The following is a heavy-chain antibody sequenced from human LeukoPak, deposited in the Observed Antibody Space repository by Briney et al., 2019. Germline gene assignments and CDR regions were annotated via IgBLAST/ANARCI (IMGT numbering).Heavy chain of an antibody. V-gene: IGHV3-30*18. D-gene: IGHD4-11*01. Sequence: QPGRSLRLSCAASGFTFSSHGMHWVRQAPGKGLEWVALISYDGSNKFYADSVKGRFTISRDNSKSTLYLQMNSLRAEDTAVYYCAKSNGHPYYYGMDVWGQGATVTVSS. CDR2: ISYDGSNK. CDR1: GFTFSSHG. J-gene: IGHJ6*02. CDR3: AKSNGHPYYYGMDV.